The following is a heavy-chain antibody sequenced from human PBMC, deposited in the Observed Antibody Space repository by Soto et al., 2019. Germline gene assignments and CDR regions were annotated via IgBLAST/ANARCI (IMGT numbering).Heavy chain of an antibody. CDR3: FCCQVGALDWFDP. CDR2: ISGRGGST. J-gene: IGHJ5*02. CDR1: GFTFSSYG. V-gene: IGHV3-23*01. Sequence: GGSLRLSCAASGFTFSSYGMSWVRQAPGKGLERVSAISGRGGSTYYADSVKGRFTISRDNSKNTLYLQMNSLRADDSAVYYCFCCQVGALDWFDPWGQGTLVTVSS. D-gene: IGHD3-10*01.